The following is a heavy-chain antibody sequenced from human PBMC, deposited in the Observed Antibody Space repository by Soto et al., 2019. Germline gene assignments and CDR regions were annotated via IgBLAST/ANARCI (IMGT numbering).Heavy chain of an antibody. J-gene: IGHJ4*02. Sequence: ASVKVSCKAPGYTFINNAITWVRQAPGQGLEWMGWISTENGNTNYAQNLQGRVILTRDRSTNTAYMELRSLRPEDTATYYCARDSSSGTFDNWGQGALVTVSS. CDR3: ARDSSSGTFDN. D-gene: IGHD3-22*01. V-gene: IGHV1-18*04. CDR1: GYTFINNA. CDR2: ISTENGNT.